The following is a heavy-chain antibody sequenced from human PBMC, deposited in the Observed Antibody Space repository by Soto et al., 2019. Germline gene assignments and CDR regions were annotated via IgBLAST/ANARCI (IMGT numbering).Heavy chain of an antibody. CDR3: AKGGYCTNGVCPDSTYYGMDV. D-gene: IGHD2-8*01. CDR2: ISGSGGST. CDR1: GFTFSSYA. J-gene: IGHJ6*02. V-gene: IGHV3-23*01. Sequence: GGSLRLSCAASGFTFSSYAMSWVRQAPGKGLEWVSAISGSGGSTYYTDSVKGRFTISRDNSKNTLYLQMNSLRAEDTAVYYCAKGGYCTNGVCPDSTYYGMDVWGQGTTVTVSS.